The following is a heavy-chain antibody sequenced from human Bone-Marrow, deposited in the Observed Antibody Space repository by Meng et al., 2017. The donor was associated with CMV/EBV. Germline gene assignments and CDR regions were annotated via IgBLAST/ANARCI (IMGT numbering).Heavy chain of an antibody. CDR1: GYTFTSYY. J-gene: IGHJ5*02. D-gene: IGHD1-26*01. CDR2: INPSGGST. V-gene: IGHV1-46*01. Sequence: ASVKVSCKASGYTFTSYYMHWVRQAPGQGLEWMGIINPSGGSTSYAQKFQGRVTMTRDTSTSTVHMELRSLRSEDTDVYYCARDMAVGAKCWFDTWGQGTLVTVSS. CDR3: ARDMAVGAKCWFDT.